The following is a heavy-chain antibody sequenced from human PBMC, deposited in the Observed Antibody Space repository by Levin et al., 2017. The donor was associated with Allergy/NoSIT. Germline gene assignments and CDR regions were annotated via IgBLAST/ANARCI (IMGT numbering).Heavy chain of an antibody. D-gene: IGHD2-8*01. CDR3: AREMAETAADTYDM. CDR2: ISPYNGDT. Sequence: MPGGSLRLSCKASGFTFTFYAFTWVRQAPGQGLEWMGWISPYNGDTKYAQKLQDRVTMTTDTSTSTAYMELRSLRSDDTAVYYCAREMAETAADTYDMWGQGTMVTVSS. CDR1: GFTFTFYA. V-gene: IGHV1-18*01. J-gene: IGHJ3*02.